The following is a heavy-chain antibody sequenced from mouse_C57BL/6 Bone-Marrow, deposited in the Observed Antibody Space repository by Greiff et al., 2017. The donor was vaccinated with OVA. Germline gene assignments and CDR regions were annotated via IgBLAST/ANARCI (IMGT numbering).Heavy chain of an antibody. Sequence: QVQLKQPGAELVKPGASVKLSCKASGYTFTSYWMHWVKQRPGQGLEWIGMIHPNSGSTNYNEKFKSKATLTVDKSSSTAYMQLSSLTSEDSAVYYCARFPTVVVFDYWGQGTTLTVSS. CDR2: IHPNSGST. V-gene: IGHV1-64*01. J-gene: IGHJ2*01. D-gene: IGHD1-1*01. CDR1: GYTFTSYW. CDR3: ARFPTVVVFDY.